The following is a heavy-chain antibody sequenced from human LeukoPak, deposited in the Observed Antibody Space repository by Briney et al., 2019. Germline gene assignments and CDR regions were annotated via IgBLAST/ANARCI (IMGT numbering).Heavy chain of an antibody. CDR1: GYTFTGYY. CDR2: INPNSGGT. V-gene: IGHV1-2*02. D-gene: IGHD1-26*01. Sequence: WASVKVSCKASGYTFTGYYMHWVRQAPGQGLEWMGWINPNSGGTNYAQKFQGRVTMTRDTSISTAYMELSRLRSDDTAVYYCVRDLIEWELLLDYWGQGALVTVSS. CDR3: VRDLIEWELLLDY. J-gene: IGHJ4*02.